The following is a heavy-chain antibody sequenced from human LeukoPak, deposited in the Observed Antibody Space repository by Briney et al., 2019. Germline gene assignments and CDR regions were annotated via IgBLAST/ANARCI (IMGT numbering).Heavy chain of an antibody. D-gene: IGHD1-26*01. J-gene: IGHJ4*02. CDR1: GYSISSYG. CDR3: ARVDELSGDEGSFDY. V-gene: IGHV1-18*01. Sequence: GASVTVSLKCSGYSISSYGIHWLRLAPAQGLEGVGWISFYNGKNNYAKHFQGRVTITTNTSKNTAYMELRSLRSGDTAVYYCARVDELSGDEGSFDYWGQGTLVTVSS. CDR2: ISFYNGKN.